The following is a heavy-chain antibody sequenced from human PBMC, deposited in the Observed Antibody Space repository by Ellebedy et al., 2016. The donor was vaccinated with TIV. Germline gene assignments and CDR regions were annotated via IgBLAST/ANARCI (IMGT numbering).Heavy chain of an antibody. D-gene: IGHD3-10*01. J-gene: IGHJ4*02. CDR2: FHYSGTT. V-gene: IGHV4-59*01. CDR3: ARTSTMVRGALDY. CDR1: DGSIRSYH. Sequence: GSLRLXXTVSDGSIRSYHWSWIRQSPGKGLEWIGYFHYSGTTNYSPSLKSRLSISVDTSKNQFSLNLSSVTAADTGVYYCARTSTMVRGALDYWGQGTLVTVSS.